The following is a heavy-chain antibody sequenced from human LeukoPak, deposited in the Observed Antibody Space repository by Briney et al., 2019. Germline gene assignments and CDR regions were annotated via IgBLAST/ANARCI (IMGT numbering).Heavy chain of an antibody. Sequence: PSETLSLTCTVSGGSISNYYWTWIRQPPGKGLEYIGYVYYSGSTNYNPSLKSRVTISVDTSKNQFSLKVSSVTAADTAVYYCASLTTADAFDIWGQGTMVTVSS. D-gene: IGHD3-22*01. CDR3: ASLTTADAFDI. J-gene: IGHJ3*02. V-gene: IGHV4-59*01. CDR2: VYYSGST. CDR1: GGSISNYY.